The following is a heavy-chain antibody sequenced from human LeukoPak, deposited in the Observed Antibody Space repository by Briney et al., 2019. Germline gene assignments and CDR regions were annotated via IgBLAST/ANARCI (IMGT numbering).Heavy chain of an antibody. D-gene: IGHD6-25*01. CDR3: ARDRAARDLPHDGMYV. CDR1: GFTFSRYG. V-gene: IGHV3-33*07. J-gene: IGHJ6*02. CDR2: IWYDGSIK. Sequence: GRSLRLSCAASGFTFSRYGTYRVRQAPGKGLEWVSLIWYDGSIKSYADSVKGRFTISRDNAKNTLYLQMNSLRAEDTAVYYCARDRAARDLPHDGMYVWGQGTTVTVYS.